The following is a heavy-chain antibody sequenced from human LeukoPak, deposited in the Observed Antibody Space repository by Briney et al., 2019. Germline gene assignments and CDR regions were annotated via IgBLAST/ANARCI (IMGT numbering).Heavy chain of an antibody. J-gene: IGHJ4*02. CDR2: ITWNSDDM. V-gene: IGHV3-9*01. Sequence: GRSLRLSCAASGFSFEAYGMYWVRQAPGKSLEWVSGITWNSDDMAYADSVKGRFTISRDNAKNSLYLQMNSLRAEDTALYYCARGRQYNWNDVFDYWGQGTLVTVSS. CDR1: GFSFEAYG. D-gene: IGHD1-1*01. CDR3: ARGRQYNWNDVFDY.